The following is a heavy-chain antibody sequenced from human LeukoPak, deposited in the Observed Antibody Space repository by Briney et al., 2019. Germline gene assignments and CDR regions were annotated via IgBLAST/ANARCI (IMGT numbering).Heavy chain of an antibody. D-gene: IGHD3-16*01. J-gene: IGHJ5*02. CDR1: GGSISSYY. CDR3: ARQRTLFQAWFDP. CDR2: INHSGST. Sequence: PSETLSLTCTVSGGSISSYYWSWIRQPPGEGLEWIGEINHSGSTNYNPSLKSRVTISVDTSKNQFSLKLSSVTAADTAVYYCARQRTLFQAWFDPWGQGTLVTVSS. V-gene: IGHV4-34*01.